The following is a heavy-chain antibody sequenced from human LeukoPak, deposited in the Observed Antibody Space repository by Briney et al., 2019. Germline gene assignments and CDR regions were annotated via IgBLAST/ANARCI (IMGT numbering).Heavy chain of an antibody. Sequence: GGSLRLSCAASGLTVSSNSMSWVRQAPGKGLEWVSFIYSGGSTYYADSVKGRFTISRDNSKNTLYLQMNSLRAEDTAVYYCAKGDTSWTIDYWGQGTLVTVSS. CDR2: IYSGGST. V-gene: IGHV3-53*05. J-gene: IGHJ4*02. CDR3: AKGDTSWTIDY. CDR1: GLTVSSNS. D-gene: IGHD2-2*01.